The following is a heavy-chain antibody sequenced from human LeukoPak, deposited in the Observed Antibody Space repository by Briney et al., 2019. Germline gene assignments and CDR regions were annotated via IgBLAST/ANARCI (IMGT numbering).Heavy chain of an antibody. J-gene: IGHJ6*02. Sequence: ASVKVSCKASGGTFSSYAISWVRQAPGQGLEWMGGIIPIFGTANYAQKFQGRVTITADESTSTAYMELSSLRSEDTAVYYCARDNPEEGLYGMDVWGQGTTVTVSS. V-gene: IGHV1-69*13. D-gene: IGHD3/OR15-3a*01. CDR2: IIPIFGTA. CDR1: GGTFSSYA. CDR3: ARDNPEEGLYGMDV.